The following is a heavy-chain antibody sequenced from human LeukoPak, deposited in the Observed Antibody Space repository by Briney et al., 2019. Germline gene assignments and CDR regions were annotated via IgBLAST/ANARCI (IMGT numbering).Heavy chain of an antibody. CDR3: ARKSGYSGYGSDY. J-gene: IGHJ4*02. CDR2: IYSDGST. Sequence: PGGSLRLSCAASGFTVSSNYMSWVRQAPGKGLEWVSVIYSDGSTYYADSVKGRFTISRDNSKNTLYLQMNSLRAEDTAVYYCARKSGYSGYGSDYWGQGTLVTVSS. V-gene: IGHV3-66*01. CDR1: GFTVSSNY. D-gene: IGHD5-12*01.